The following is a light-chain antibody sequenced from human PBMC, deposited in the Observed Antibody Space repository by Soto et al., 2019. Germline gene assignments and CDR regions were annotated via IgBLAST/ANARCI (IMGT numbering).Light chain of an antibody. Sequence: QSVLTQPPSASASLGASVTLTCPLSSGYSNYKVDWYQQRPGKGPRFVMRVGTGGIVGSKGDGIPDRFSVLGSGLNRYLTIKNIQEEDESDYHCGADHGSGSNSVVFGGGTKVTVL. CDR2: VGTGGIVG. CDR1: SGYSNYK. CDR3: GADHGSGSNSVV. J-gene: IGLJ2*01. V-gene: IGLV9-49*01.